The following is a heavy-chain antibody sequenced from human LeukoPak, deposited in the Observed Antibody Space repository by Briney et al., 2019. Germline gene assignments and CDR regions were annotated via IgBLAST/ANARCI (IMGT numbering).Heavy chain of an antibody. J-gene: IGHJ4*02. D-gene: IGHD4-11*01. CDR3: AKDLHDYSNYGNTVFAAATQSFDY. CDR2: ISGSGGST. V-gene: IGHV3-23*01. CDR1: GFTFSSYA. Sequence: PWGSLRLSCAASGFTFSSYAMSWVRRAPGKGLEWVSAISGSGGSTYYADSVKGRFTISRDNSKNTLYLQMNSLRAEDTAVYYCAKDLHDYSNYGNTVFAAATQSFDYWGQGTLVTVSS.